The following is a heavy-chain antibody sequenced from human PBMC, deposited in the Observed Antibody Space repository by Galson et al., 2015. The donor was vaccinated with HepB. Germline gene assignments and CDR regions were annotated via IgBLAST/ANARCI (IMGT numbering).Heavy chain of an antibody. Sequence: SLRLSCAASGFTFSSYAMHWVRQAPGKGLEWVAVISYDGSNKYYADSVKGRFTISRDNSKNTLYLQMNSLRAEDTAVYYCARANQRYQWLAPVDYWGQGTLVTVSS. V-gene: IGHV3-30*04. J-gene: IGHJ4*02. CDR1: GFTFSSYA. D-gene: IGHD6-19*01. CDR2: ISYDGSNK. CDR3: ARANQRYQWLAPVDY.